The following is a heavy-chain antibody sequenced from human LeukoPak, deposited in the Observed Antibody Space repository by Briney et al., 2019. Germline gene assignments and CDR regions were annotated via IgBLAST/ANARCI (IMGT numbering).Heavy chain of an antibody. CDR3: VKKGYYDGSGYYMYYFDR. CDR1: GFTFSSYG. CDR2: ISYDGSNK. J-gene: IGHJ4*02. Sequence: GGSLRLSCAASGFTFSSYGMQWVRKAPGKGLEWVAVISYDGSNKYYADSVKGRFTITRDNSKNTLYLQMNSLRAEDTAVYYCVKKGYYDGSGYYMYYFDRWGQGTLVTVSS. V-gene: IGHV3-30*18. D-gene: IGHD3-22*01.